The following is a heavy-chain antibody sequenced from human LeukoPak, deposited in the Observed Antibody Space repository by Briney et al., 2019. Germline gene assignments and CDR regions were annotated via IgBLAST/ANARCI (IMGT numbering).Heavy chain of an antibody. Sequence: GGSLRLSCAASGFTFSSYSMNWVRQAPGKGLEWVSSISSSSSYIYYADSVKGRFTISRDNAKNSLYLQMNSLRAEDTAVYYCARAGGSSWHPVDYWGQGTLVTVSS. D-gene: IGHD6-13*01. V-gene: IGHV3-21*01. CDR3: ARAGGSSWHPVDY. CDR2: ISSSSSYI. CDR1: GFTFSSYS. J-gene: IGHJ4*02.